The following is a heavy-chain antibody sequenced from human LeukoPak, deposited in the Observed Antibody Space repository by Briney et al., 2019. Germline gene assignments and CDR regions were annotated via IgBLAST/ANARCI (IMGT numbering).Heavy chain of an antibody. V-gene: IGHV4-59*06. J-gene: IGHJ4*02. CDR1: GGSISSYY. CDR2: IYYSGST. D-gene: IGHD2-21*02. Sequence: PSETLSLTCTVSGGSISSYYWSWIRQHPGKGLEWIGYIYYSGSTYYNPSLKSRVTISVDTSKNQFSLKLSSVTAADTAVYYCARGPSCGGDCYYQGYYFDYWGQGTLVTVSS. CDR3: ARGPSCGGDCYYQGYYFDY.